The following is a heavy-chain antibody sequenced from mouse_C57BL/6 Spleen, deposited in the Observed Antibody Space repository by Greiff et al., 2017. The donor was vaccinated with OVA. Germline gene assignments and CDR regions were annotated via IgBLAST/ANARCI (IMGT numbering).Heavy chain of an antibody. J-gene: IGHJ4*01. CDR2: ISYDGSN. Sequence: EVQLQESGPGLVKPSQSLSLTCSVTGYSITSGYYWNWIRQFPGNKLEWMGYISYDGSNNYNPSLKNRISITRDTSKNQFFLKLNSVTTEDTATYYCAREVYYYARDYWGQGTSVTVSS. CDR3: AREVYYYARDY. CDR1: GYSITSGYY. V-gene: IGHV3-6*01.